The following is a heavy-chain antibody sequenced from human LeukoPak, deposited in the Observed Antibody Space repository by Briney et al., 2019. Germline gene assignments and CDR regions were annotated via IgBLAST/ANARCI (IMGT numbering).Heavy chain of an antibody. CDR3: ARDRSITVIGYRYVDAFDG. CDR1: GFTFSSYE. Sequence: GGPLRLSCAASGFTFSSYEMKCVRQAPGKGLEWVSYISSSDSNIYYADSVKGRFTISRDNAKNSLYLQMNRLRAEDTAGDDCARDRSITVIGYRYVDAFDGWGQGTMVTFAS. V-gene: IGHV3-48*03. D-gene: IGHD1-14*01. CDR2: ISSSDSNI. J-gene: IGHJ3*01.